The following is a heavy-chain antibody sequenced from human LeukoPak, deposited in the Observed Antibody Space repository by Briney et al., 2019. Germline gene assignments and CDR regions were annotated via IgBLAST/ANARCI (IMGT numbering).Heavy chain of an antibody. Sequence: GGSLSLSCAASGFTFSSYSMNWVRQAPGKGLEWVSSISSSSSYIYYADSVKGRFTISRDNAKNSLYLQMNSLRAEDTAVYYCARDWAYSSSWFDYWGQGTLVTVSS. D-gene: IGHD6-13*01. J-gene: IGHJ4*02. CDR3: ARDWAYSSSWFDY. V-gene: IGHV3-21*01. CDR1: GFTFSSYS. CDR2: ISSSSSYI.